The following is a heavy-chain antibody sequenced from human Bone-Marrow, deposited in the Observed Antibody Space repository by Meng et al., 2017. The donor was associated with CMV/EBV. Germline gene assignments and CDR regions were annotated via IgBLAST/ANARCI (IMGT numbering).Heavy chain of an antibody. Sequence: GGSLRLSCAASGFTFSSYGMHWVRQAPGKGLEWVAVIWYDGSNKYYADSVKGRFTISRDNSKNTLYLQMNSLRAEDTAVYYCARSVLMVYAILDYYYGMDVWGQGTTVTVSS. CDR3: ARSVLMVYAILDYYYGMDV. V-gene: IGHV3-33*01. CDR1: GFTFSSYG. D-gene: IGHD2-8*01. J-gene: IGHJ6*02. CDR2: IWYDGSNK.